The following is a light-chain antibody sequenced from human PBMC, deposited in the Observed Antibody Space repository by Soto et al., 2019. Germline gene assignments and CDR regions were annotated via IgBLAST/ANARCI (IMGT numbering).Light chain of an antibody. CDR1: SRDIGGYDF. J-gene: IGLJ3*02. CDR2: EVA. Sequence: QSALTQPASVSGSPGQSITFSCTGTSRDIGGYDFVSWYQHYPGKAPKLIIFEVANRPSGISDRFSGSKSGNTASLTISGLQPEDEADYYCSSYTTRSTLVFGGGTKVTVL. V-gene: IGLV2-14*01. CDR3: SSYTTRSTLV.